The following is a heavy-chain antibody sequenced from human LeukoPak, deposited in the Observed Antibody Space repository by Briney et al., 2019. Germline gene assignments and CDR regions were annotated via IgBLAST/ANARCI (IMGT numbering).Heavy chain of an antibody. V-gene: IGHV3-43*01. D-gene: IGHD5-24*01. Sequence: GGSLRLSCTASGFKFTDAPMHWVRQPPGKGLEWIALITWDATDSYYADSVKGRFTISRDDSRDTLYLQMNSLRSEDTALYYCAKDVSFRRGYNFDASDIWGLGTMVTVSS. J-gene: IGHJ3*02. CDR2: ITWDATDS. CDR3: AKDVSFRRGYNFDASDI. CDR1: GFKFTDAP.